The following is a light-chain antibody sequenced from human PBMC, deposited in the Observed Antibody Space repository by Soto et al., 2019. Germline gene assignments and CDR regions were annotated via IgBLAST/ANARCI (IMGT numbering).Light chain of an antibody. CDR1: QSVLYSSNNKNY. V-gene: IGKV4-1*01. Sequence: DIVMTQSPDSLAVSLGERATINCRSSQSVLYSSNNKNYLAWYQQKPGQPPKXXSYWASTRESGVPDRFRGSGSGTDFTLTISSLKAEDVEVYYCQQYYSTPLTFGGGTKVDI. CDR3: QQYYSTPLT. J-gene: IGKJ4*01. CDR2: WAS.